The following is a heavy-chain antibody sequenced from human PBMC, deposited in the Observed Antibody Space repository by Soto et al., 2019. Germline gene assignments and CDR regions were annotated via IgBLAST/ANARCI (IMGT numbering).Heavy chain of an antibody. CDR2: IYYSGST. CDR3: ARPAYCGGDCPDWGYFDY. J-gene: IGHJ4*02. Sequence: SETLSLTCTVSGGSISSSSYYWGWIRQPPGKGLEWIGSIYYSGSTYYNPSLKSRVTISVDTSKNQFSLKLSSVTAADTAVYYCARPAYCGGDCPDWGYFDYWGQGTLVTVSS. CDR1: GGSISSSSYY. V-gene: IGHV4-39*01. D-gene: IGHD2-21*02.